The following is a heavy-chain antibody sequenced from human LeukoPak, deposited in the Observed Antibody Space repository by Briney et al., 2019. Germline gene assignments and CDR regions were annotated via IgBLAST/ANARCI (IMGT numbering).Heavy chain of an antibody. Sequence: SQTLSLTCSVSGASISSGDYYWSWIRQPPGKGLEWIGYIYYSGSTYYMSSLKSRVTISVDTSKNQFSLKLSSVTAADTAVYYCARDRGNWGIIDYWGQGTLVTVSS. CDR2: IYYSGST. D-gene: IGHD7-27*01. J-gene: IGHJ4*02. V-gene: IGHV4-30-4*08. CDR3: ARDRGNWGIIDY. CDR1: GASISSGDYY.